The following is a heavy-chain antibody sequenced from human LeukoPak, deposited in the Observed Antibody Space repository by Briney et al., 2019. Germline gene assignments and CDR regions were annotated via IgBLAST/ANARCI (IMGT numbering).Heavy chain of an antibody. J-gene: IGHJ4*02. D-gene: IGHD3-22*01. V-gene: IGHV1-69*04. CDR3: ARESYDSSGYSLGLDY. CDR1: GGTFSSYA. CDR2: IIPILGIA. Sequence: GASVKVSCKASGGTFSSYAISWVRQAPGQGLEWMGRIIPILGIANYAQKFQGRVTMTRNTSISTAYMELSSLRSEDTAVYYCARESYDSSGYSLGLDYWGQGTLVTVSS.